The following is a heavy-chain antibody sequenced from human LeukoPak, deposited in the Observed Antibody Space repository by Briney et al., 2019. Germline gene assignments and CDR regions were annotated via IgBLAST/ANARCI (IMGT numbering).Heavy chain of an antibody. CDR3: AKPLVSDYYDSSGYWGY. J-gene: IGHJ4*02. CDR2: ISGSGDST. V-gene: IGHV3-23*01. Sequence: GGSLRLSCAASGFTFSSYAMSWVRQAPGKGLEWVSAISGSGDSTYYSDSVKGRFTISRDNSKNTLYVQMNSLRAEDTAVYYCAKPLVSDYYDSSGYWGYWGQGTLATVSS. D-gene: IGHD3-22*01. CDR1: GFTFSSYA.